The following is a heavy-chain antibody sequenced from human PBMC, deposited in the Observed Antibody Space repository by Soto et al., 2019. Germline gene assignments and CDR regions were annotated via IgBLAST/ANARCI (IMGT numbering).Heavy chain of an antibody. V-gene: IGHV3-23*01. D-gene: IGHD4-17*01. CDR3: TKEHDYGYYGWFDH. CDR2: ITNSGGST. Sequence: PXGALRLSCLAAGFAFNSYAMTWVRQATGKGLEWVSTITNSGGSTYYADSVKGRFTISRDNSKNTLYMQMTTLTAEDTAIYYCTKEHDYGYYGWFDHWGQGTLVTVSS. CDR1: GFAFNSYA. J-gene: IGHJ5*02.